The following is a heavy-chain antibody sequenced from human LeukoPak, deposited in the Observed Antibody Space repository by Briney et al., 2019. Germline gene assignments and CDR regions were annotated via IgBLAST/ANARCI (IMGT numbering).Heavy chain of an antibody. V-gene: IGHV4-39*07. D-gene: IGHD2-8*01. Sequence: PSETLSLTCTVSGGSISSSSYYWGWIRQPPGRGLEWIGSIYYSGSTYYNPSLKSRVTISVDTSKNQFSLKLSSVTAADTAVYYCARGVAYGREYDYWGQGTLVTVSS. CDR2: IYYSGST. CDR1: GGSISSSSYY. CDR3: ARGVAYGREYDY. J-gene: IGHJ4*02.